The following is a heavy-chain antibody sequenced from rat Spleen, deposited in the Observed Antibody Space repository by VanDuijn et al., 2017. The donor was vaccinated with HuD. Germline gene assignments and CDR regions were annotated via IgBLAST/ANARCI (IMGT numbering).Heavy chain of an antibody. D-gene: IGHD1-7*01. CDR2: IWGDGNT. J-gene: IGHJ2*01. Sequence: QVQLKESGPGLVQPSQTLSLTCTVSGFSLSRHGVIWVRQPPGKGLEWMGVIWGDGNTNYKSALKSRLNFSRDTSTNQVFLKMNSLQTDDTGTYSCTRETMGVTPLIDYWGQGVMVTVSS. CDR1: GFSLSRHG. V-gene: IGHV2-13*01. CDR3: TRETMGVTPLIDY.